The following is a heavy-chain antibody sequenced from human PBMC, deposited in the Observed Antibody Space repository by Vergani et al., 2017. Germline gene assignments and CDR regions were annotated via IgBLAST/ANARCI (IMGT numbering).Heavy chain of an antibody. J-gene: IGHJ4*02. CDR3: ARGRSGRYGFDY. CDR1: GASVSSSVSSSGYS. D-gene: IGHD6-19*01. V-gene: IGHV4-39*07. Sequence: QVQLQESGPGLVKPSETLSLTCTVSGASVSSSVSSSGYSWGWLRQPPGKGLEWIGEINHSGSTNYNPSLKSRVTISVDTSKNQFSLKLSSVTAADTAVYYCARGRSGRYGFDYWGQGTLVTVSS. CDR2: INHSGST.